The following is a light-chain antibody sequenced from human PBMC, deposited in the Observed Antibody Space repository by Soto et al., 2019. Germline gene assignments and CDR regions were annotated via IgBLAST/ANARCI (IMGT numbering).Light chain of an antibody. Sequence: EIVMTQSPATLSVSPGERATLSCRASQSVSSDLAWYQQKPGQAPRLLIFGVSTRATGIQARFSGSGSGTEFTLTISSLQSEDFAVYYCQQYNNWPPILTFGPGTKVDIK. CDR2: GVS. V-gene: IGKV3-15*01. CDR1: QSVSSD. CDR3: QQYNNWPPILT. J-gene: IGKJ3*01.